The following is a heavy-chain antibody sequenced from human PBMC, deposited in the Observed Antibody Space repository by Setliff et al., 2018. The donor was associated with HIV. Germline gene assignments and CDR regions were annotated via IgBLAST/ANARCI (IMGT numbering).Heavy chain of an antibody. V-gene: IGHV4-39*01. D-gene: IGHD5-18*01. CDR3: ARPRGEYRSYDAFDI. J-gene: IGHJ3*02. Sequence: LSLTCTVSAGSISGSLYYWGWIRQPPGKGLEWIGSIFYTGSTYYSPSLKSRVTVSVDTSKNQFSLKLSSVTAADTAIYYCARPRGEYRSYDAFDIWGQGTVVTVSS. CDR2: IFYTGST. CDR1: AGSISGSLYY.